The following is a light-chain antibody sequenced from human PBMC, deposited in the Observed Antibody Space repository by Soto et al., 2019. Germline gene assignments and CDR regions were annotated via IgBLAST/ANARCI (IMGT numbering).Light chain of an antibody. CDR1: SSDVGSYNL. Sequence: QSVLTQPASVSGSPGQSITISCTGTSSDVGSYNLVSWYQQHPGKAPKLMIYEVTQRPSGVSSRFSGSKSGNTASLTISGLQAEDEADYHCCSYAGSSTLVFGTGTKSPS. CDR2: EVT. CDR3: CSYAGSSTLV. J-gene: IGLJ1*01. V-gene: IGLV2-23*02.